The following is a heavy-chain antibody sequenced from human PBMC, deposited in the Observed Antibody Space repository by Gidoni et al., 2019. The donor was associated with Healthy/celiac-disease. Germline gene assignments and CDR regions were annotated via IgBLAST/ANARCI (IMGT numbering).Heavy chain of an antibody. V-gene: IGHV3-30*18. CDR3: AKEHYDDSSGYYSTGSGMDV. D-gene: IGHD3-22*01. CDR1: GFPFSSYG. Sequence: QFHLVESGGGVVQPGRSLILSCSASGFPFSSYGLHWVRQAPGKGLEWVAVISYDGINKYYADSVKGRFTISRDNSKNTLYLQMNSLRAEDTAVYYCAKEHYDDSSGYYSTGSGMDVWGQGTTVTVSS. CDR2: ISYDGINK. J-gene: IGHJ6*02.